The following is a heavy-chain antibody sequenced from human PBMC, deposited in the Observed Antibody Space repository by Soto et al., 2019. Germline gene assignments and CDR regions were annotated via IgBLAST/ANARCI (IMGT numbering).Heavy chain of an antibody. Sequence: SETLSLTCTVSGGSISSYYWSWVGQPPGKGLEWIGYIYYSGSTNYNPSLKSRVTISVDTSKNQFSLKLSSVTAADTAVYYCARLGYGDYLYFDYWGQGTQVTVAS. V-gene: IGHV4-59*08. J-gene: IGHJ4*02. CDR1: GGSISSYY. CDR3: ARLGYGDYLYFDY. CDR2: IYYSGST. D-gene: IGHD4-17*01.